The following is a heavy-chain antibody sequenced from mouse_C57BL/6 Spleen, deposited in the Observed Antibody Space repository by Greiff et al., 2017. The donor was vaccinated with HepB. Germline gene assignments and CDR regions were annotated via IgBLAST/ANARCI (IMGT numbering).Heavy chain of an antibody. CDR2: ISYDGSN. V-gene: IGHV3-6*01. J-gene: IGHJ2*01. CDR3: ARAVTTVVARNFDY. CDR1: GYSITSGYY. D-gene: IGHD1-1*01. Sequence: EVKLQESGPGLVKPSQSLSLTCSVTGYSITSGYYWNWIRQFPGNKLEWMGYISYDGSNNYNPSLKNRISITRDTSKNQFFLKLNSVTTEDTATYYCARAVTTVVARNFDYWGQGTTLTVSS.